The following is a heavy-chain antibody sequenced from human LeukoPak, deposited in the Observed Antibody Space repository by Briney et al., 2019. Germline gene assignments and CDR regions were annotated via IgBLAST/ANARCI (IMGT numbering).Heavy chain of an antibody. V-gene: IGHV4-59*01. D-gene: IGHD5-18*01. Sequence: SETLSLTCTVSGGSISSYCWSWIRQPPGKGLEWIGYMYFGGSSNYNPSLKSRVTISVDTSKNQLSLNPNSVTAADSAVYYCTRASRGYSYGFAEYGGQGTLVTVS. CDR3: TRASRGYSYGFAEY. CDR1: GGSISSYC. J-gene: IGHJ4*02. CDR2: MYFGGSS.